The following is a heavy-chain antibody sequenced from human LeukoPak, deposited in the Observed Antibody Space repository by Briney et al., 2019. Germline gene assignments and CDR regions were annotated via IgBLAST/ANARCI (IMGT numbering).Heavy chain of an antibody. V-gene: IGHV3-21*01. J-gene: IGHJ4*02. CDR2: ISSSSSCI. CDR3: ARDSAPFYESSGYLD. CDR1: GFTFSSYS. D-gene: IGHD3-22*01. Sequence: PGGSLRLSCAASGFTFSSYSMNWVRQAPGKGLEWVSSISSSSSCIYYAESVKGRFTISRDNAKNSLYLQMNSLRAEDTAVYYCARDSAPFYESSGYLDWGQGTLVTVSS.